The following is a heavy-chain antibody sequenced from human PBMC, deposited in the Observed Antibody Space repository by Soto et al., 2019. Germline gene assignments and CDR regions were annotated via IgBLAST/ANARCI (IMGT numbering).Heavy chain of an antibody. CDR1: GGSISSYY. CDR2: IYYSGST. V-gene: IGHV4-39*02. J-gene: IGHJ6*02. D-gene: IGHD3-16*01. Sequence: SETLSLTCTVSGGSISSYYWGWIRQPPGKGLEWIGSIYYSGSTYYNPSLKSRVTISVDTSKNQFSLKLSSVTAADTAVYYCAREVTSLGELPYYYYYYGMDVWGQGTTVTVSS. CDR3: AREVTSLGELPYYYYYYGMDV.